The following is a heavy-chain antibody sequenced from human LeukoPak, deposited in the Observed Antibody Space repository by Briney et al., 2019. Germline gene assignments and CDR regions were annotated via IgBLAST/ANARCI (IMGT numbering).Heavy chain of an antibody. Sequence: ASVKVSCKASGYTFTGYYMHWVRQAPGQGLEWMGWIDPHSGGTDFAQKFQGRVAMTRDTSISTAYMELSRLRSDDTAVYYCAKGAYYGPGRHGGWFGPWGQGALVTVSS. CDR1: GYTFTGYY. D-gene: IGHD3-10*01. V-gene: IGHV1-2*02. J-gene: IGHJ5*02. CDR3: AKGAYYGPGRHGGWFGP. CDR2: IDPHSGGT.